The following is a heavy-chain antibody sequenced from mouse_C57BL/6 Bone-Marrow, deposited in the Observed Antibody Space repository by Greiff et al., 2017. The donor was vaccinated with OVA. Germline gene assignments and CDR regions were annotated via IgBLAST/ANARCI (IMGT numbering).Heavy chain of an antibody. CDR3: ARRSYYGSSFLNFDV. CDR2: IYIGNGYT. J-gene: IGHJ1*03. D-gene: IGHD1-1*01. CDR1: GYTFTSYG. Sequence: EVKVEESGAELVRPGSSVKMSCKTSGYTFTSYGINWVKQRPGQGLEWIGYIYIGNGYTEYNEKFKGKATLTSDTSSSTAYMQLSSLTSEDSAIYFCARRSYYGSSFLNFDVWGTGTTVTVSS. V-gene: IGHV1-58*01.